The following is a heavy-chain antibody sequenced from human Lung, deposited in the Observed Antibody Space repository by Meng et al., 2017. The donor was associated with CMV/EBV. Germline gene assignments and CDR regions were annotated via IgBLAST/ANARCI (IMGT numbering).Heavy chain of an antibody. J-gene: IGHJ5*02. CDR1: GGSISTNNW. CDR2: IHHSGNT. V-gene: IGHV4-4*02. D-gene: IGHD3-3*01. CDR3: ARDRGNYYDFWSGLFDP. Sequence: SETLSLTXAVSGGSISTNNWWSWVRQFPGKGLEWIGEIHHSGNTNYNPSLKSRVTISVDKSENQFSLKVNSVTAADTAVYYCARDRGNYYDFWSGLFDPWGQGTLVTVSS.